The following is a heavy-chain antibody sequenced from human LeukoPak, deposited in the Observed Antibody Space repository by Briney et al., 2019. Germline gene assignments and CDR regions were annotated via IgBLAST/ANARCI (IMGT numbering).Heavy chain of an antibody. Sequence: LAGGSLRLSCAASGFTFSSYAMSWVRQAPGKGLEWVSAISGSGGSTYYADSVKGRFTTSRDNSKNTLYLQMNSLRAEDTAVYYCAKSYYYDSSGYPSADYWGQGTLVTVSS. CDR2: ISGSGGST. CDR1: GFTFSSYA. CDR3: AKSYYYDSSGYPSADY. J-gene: IGHJ4*02. V-gene: IGHV3-23*01. D-gene: IGHD3-22*01.